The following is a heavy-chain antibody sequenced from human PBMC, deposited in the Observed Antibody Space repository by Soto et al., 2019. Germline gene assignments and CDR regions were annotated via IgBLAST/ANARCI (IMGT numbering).Heavy chain of an antibody. V-gene: IGHV3-23*01. CDR2: ISGGVTTT. Sequence: GGSLRLSCAASGFTFSSYEMNWVRQAPGKGLEWVSYISGGVTTTYYADSVKGRFTISRDNSKNTVYLQMNSLRAEDTAVYYCAKCGGLGTPRGGDSCYCPIDYWGQGIPVTVSS. J-gene: IGHJ4*02. CDR1: GFTFSSYE. D-gene: IGHD2-15*01. CDR3: AKCGGLGTPRGGDSCYCPIDY.